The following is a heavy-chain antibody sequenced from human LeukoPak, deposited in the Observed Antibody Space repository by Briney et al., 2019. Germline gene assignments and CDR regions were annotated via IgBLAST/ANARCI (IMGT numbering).Heavy chain of an antibody. Sequence: PGGSLTLACLASGFPFSSYSMNWVRQAAGKVLEWVSLISGSSSIIDYADSVKGRFTISRDNGKNSLFLHMNSLRAEDTAVYYCARKNTTSSEDYWGQGTLVTVSS. CDR3: ARKNTTSSEDY. D-gene: IGHD6-6*01. V-gene: IGHV3-48*01. CDR2: ISGSSSII. J-gene: IGHJ4*02. CDR1: GFPFSSYS.